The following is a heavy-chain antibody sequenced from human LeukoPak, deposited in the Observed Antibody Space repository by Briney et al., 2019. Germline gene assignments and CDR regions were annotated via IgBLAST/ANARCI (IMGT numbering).Heavy chain of an antibody. CDR1: GFTFSSYA. CDR3: ARGESGLDV. Sequence: PGGSLRLSCAASGFTFSSYAMNWVRQAPGKGLEWVEYIGSSGTTFSADSVKGRFTISRDNVKNSLFLQMNSLRAEDTAVYYCARGESGLDVWGQGTTVTVSS. V-gene: IGHV3-48*03. J-gene: IGHJ6*02. CDR2: IGSSGTT.